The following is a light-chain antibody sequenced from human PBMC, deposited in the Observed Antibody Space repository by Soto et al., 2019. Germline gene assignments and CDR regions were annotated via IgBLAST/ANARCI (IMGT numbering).Light chain of an antibody. CDR3: QAWDSSTVV. CDR2: QDN. Sequence: SYELTQPPSVSVSPGQTASITCSGDKLGDKYVCWYQQRPGQSPVLVIYQDNKRPSGIPERFSGSNSGNTATLTISGTQAMDEADYYCQAWDSSTVVFGGGTKVTVL. J-gene: IGLJ2*01. V-gene: IGLV3-1*01. CDR1: KLGDKY.